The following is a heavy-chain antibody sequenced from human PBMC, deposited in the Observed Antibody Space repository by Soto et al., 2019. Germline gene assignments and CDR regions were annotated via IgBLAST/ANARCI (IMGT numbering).Heavy chain of an antibody. CDR1: GYTFTSYG. CDR3: ARDPGIQLWLYAFDI. Sequence: APVKVSCKASGYTFTSYGISWVRQAPGQGLEWMGWISAYNGNTNYAQKLQGRVTMTTDTSTSTAYMELRSLRSDDTAVYYCARDPGIQLWLYAFDIWGQGTMVTVSS. V-gene: IGHV1-18*04. J-gene: IGHJ3*02. D-gene: IGHD5-18*01. CDR2: ISAYNGNT.